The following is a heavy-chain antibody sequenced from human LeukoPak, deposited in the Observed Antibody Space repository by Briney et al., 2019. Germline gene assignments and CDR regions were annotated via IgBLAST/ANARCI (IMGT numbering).Heavy chain of an antibody. Sequence: PGGSLRLSCGVSGFTFSSYEMNWVRQAPGKGLEWISYISVGGTTIYYADSVKGRFTISRDDAKNSLFLQMNSLRAEDTAVYYCARDQYSGSLDAFDIWGPGTMVTVSS. CDR3: ARDQYSGSLDAFDI. D-gene: IGHD1-26*01. V-gene: IGHV3-48*03. CDR2: ISVGGTTI. CDR1: GFTFSSYE. J-gene: IGHJ3*02.